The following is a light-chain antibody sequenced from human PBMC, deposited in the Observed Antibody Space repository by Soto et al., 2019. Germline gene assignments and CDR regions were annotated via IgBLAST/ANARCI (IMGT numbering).Light chain of an antibody. V-gene: IGLV1-44*01. CDR3: AAWDDSLKGLYA. CDR2: SNN. CDR1: SSNIGSNT. Sequence: QSVLTQPPSASGTPGQRVTISCSGSSSNIGSNTVNWYQQLPGTAPKLLIYSNNQRPSGVPDRFSGSKSGTSASLAISGLQSEDEADYYCAAWDDSLKGLYAFGTGTKVTVL. J-gene: IGLJ1*01.